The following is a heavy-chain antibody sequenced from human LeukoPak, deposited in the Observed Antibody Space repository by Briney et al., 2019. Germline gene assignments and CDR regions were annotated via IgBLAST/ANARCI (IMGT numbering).Heavy chain of an antibody. CDR2: ISGSGGSA. D-gene: IGHD1-26*01. CDR1: GFTFSSYA. J-gene: IGHJ3*02. CDR3: AKDAHLSGSFSYDAFDI. Sequence: PGGSLRLSCAASGFTFSSYAMSWVRQAPGKGLEWVSAISGSGGSAYYADSVKGRFTISRDNSKNTLYLQMNSLRAEDTAVYYCAKDAHLSGSFSYDAFDIWGQGTMVTVSS. V-gene: IGHV3-23*01.